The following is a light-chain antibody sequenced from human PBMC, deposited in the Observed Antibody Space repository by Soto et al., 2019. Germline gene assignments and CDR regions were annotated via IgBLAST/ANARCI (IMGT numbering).Light chain of an antibody. V-gene: IGLV2-14*02. CDR2: DGS. CDR3: CSYTSSSTLYV. Sequence: QSALTQPASVSGSPGQSITISCTGTSSDGGNYNLVSWYQQHPGKAPKLMIYDGSERPSGVSNRFSGSKSGNTASLTISGLQAEDEADYFCCSYTSSSTLYVFGTGTKLTVL. CDR1: SSDGGNYNL. J-gene: IGLJ1*01.